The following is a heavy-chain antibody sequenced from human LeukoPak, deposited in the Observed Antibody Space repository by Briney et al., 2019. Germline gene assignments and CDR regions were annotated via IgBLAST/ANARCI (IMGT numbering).Heavy chain of an antibody. CDR3: ARDLGLSIAVS. V-gene: IGHV3-48*04. CDR1: GFTFSSYS. D-gene: IGHD6-19*01. CDR2: ISSSSSTI. J-gene: IGHJ5*02. Sequence: GGSLRLSCAASGFTFSSYSMNWVRQAPGKGLEWVSYISSSSSTIYYADSVKGRFTISRDNAKNSLYLQMNSLRAEDTAVYYCARDLGLSIAVSWGQGTLVTVSS.